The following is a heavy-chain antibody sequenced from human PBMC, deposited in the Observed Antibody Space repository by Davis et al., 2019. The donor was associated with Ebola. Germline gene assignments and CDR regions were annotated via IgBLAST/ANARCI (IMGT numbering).Heavy chain of an antibody. CDR1: GGSISSGNHY. CDR3: ARRAYYYDSSGYYPGGMDV. D-gene: IGHD3-22*01. Sequence: SETLSLTCSVSGGSISSGNHYWAWIRQPPGKGLEWIGSIHYSGSTYYNPSLKGLVAMSVDTSKNQFSLKLSSVTAADTAVYYCARRAYYYDSSGYYPGGMDVWGQGTTVTVSS. CDR2: IHYSGST. V-gene: IGHV4-39*07. J-gene: IGHJ6*02.